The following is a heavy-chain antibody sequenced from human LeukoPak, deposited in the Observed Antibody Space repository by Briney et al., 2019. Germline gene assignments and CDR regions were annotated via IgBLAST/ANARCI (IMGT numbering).Heavy chain of an antibody. CDR2: IIPMLDIA. V-gene: IGHV1-69*04. D-gene: IGHD2-2*01. CDR3: AAAKDPIVVVPAATHGVFHY. CDR1: GGTFSSYA. J-gene: IGHJ4*02. Sequence: SVKVSCKASGGTFSSYAINWVRQAPGQGLEWMGRIIPMLDIANYAQKLKGRVTITADKSTSTVYMDLSSLRSEDTAVYYCAAAKDPIVVVPAATHGVFHYWGQGTLVTVSS.